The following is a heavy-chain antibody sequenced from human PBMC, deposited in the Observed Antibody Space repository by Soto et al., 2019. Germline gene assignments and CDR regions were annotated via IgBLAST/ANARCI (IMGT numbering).Heavy chain of an antibody. Sequence: QVQLVQSGAEVKKPGASLKVSCKASGYTFTSYGITWVRQAPGQGLEWMGWISAYNGNTNYAQKLQGRVTMTTDTSTSTAYTELRILRSDDTAVYYCAKDSRGSRYGMDVWGQGTMVTVSS. CDR2: ISAYNGNT. V-gene: IGHV1-18*01. D-gene: IGHD2-15*01. CDR1: GYTFTSYG. J-gene: IGHJ6*02. CDR3: AKDSRGSRYGMDV.